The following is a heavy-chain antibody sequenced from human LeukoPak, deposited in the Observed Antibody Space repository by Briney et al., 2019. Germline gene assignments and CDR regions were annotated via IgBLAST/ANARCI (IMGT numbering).Heavy chain of an antibody. D-gene: IGHD4-17*01. Sequence: PGRSLRLSCEASGFAFSSYAMHWVRQAPGKGLEWVAVLWYDGSNKNYADSVKGRFTISRDNSKNTLYLQLNSLRAEDTAVYYCARPLDYGAYYYYMDVWGKGTTVTVSS. CDR3: ARPLDYGAYYYYMDV. CDR2: LWYDGSNK. J-gene: IGHJ6*03. CDR1: GFAFSSYA. V-gene: IGHV3-33*01.